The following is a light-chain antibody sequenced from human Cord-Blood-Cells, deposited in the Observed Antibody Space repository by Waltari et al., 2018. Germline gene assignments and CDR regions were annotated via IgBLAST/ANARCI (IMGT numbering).Light chain of an antibody. CDR2: AAS. CDR1: QSISSY. CDR3: QQSYSTPYS. V-gene: IGKV1-39*01. J-gene: IGKJ2*03. Sequence: QMTQSPSSLSASVGDRVTITCRASQSISSYLNWYQQKPGKAPKLLIYAASSLQSGVPSRFSGSGSGTDFTLTISSLQPEDFATYYCQQSYSTPYSFGQGTKLEIK.